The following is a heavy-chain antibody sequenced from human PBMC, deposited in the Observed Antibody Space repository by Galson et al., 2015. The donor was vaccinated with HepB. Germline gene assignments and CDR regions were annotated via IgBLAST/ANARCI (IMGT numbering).Heavy chain of an antibody. D-gene: IGHD2-15*01. CDR3: ARRGKLGYCSGGSCGGMRWFDP. V-gene: IGHV4-39*01. Sequence: TLSLTCTVSGGSISSSSYYWGWIRQPPGKGLEWIGSIYYSGSTYYNPSLKSRVTISVDTSKNQFSLKLSSVTAADTAVYYCARRGKLGYCSGGSCGGMRWFDPWGQGTLVTVSS. CDR1: GGSISSSSYY. CDR2: IYYSGST. J-gene: IGHJ5*02.